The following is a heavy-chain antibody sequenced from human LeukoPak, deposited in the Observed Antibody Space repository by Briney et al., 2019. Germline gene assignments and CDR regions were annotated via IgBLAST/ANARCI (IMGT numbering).Heavy chain of an antibody. D-gene: IGHD2-2*01. J-gene: IGHJ4*02. CDR2: IWYDGSNK. Sequence: PGGSLRLSCVASGFTFSSYSMNWVRQAPGKGLEWVAVIWYDGSNKYYADSVKGRFTISRDNSKNTLYLQMNSLRAEDTAVYYCAREVPEYQLPFDYWGQGTLVTVSS. CDR3: AREVPEYQLPFDY. CDR1: GFTFSSYS. V-gene: IGHV3-33*08.